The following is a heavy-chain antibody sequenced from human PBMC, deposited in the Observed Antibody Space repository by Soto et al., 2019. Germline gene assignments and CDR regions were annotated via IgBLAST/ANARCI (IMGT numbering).Heavy chain of an antibody. CDR1: GGSMSNRYYY. D-gene: IGHD3-10*01. J-gene: IGHJ6*02. V-gene: IGHV4-31*03. CDR3: ARQGFGTIHGLVDV. CDR2: IFHSGRT. Sequence: SETLSLTCTVSGGSMSNRYYYWSWVRQNPGQGLEWIGHIFHSGRTYYNPSLKSRVSISVDASKSQFSLKVNSVTAADTAVYYCARQGFGTIHGLVDVWGQGTTVTVSS.